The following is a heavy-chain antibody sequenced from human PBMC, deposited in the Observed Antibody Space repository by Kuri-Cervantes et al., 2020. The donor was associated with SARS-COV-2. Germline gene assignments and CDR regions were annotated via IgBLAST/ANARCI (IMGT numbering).Heavy chain of an antibody. D-gene: IGHD2-2*01. CDR1: GFTFSSYS. J-gene: IGHJ6*02. CDR2: ISSSSSYI. V-gene: IGHV3-21*01. Sequence: GGSLRLSCAASGFTFSSYSMNWVRQAPGKGLEWVSSISSSSSYIYYADSVKGRFTISRDNAKNSLYLQMNSPRAEDTAVYYCARMLRKYQLLQGAYYYYGMDVWGQGTTVTVSS. CDR3: ARMLRKYQLLQGAYYYYGMDV.